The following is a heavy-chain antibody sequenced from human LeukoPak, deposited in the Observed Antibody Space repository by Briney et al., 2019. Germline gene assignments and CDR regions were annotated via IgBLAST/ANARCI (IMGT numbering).Heavy chain of an antibody. CDR2: IRYNGNYQ. Sequence: PGGSLRLSCAASGFTFYNYGMHWVRQAPGKGLEWVAFIRYNGNYQYYADSVKGRFTISRDNSKNTLYLQMNSLKGDDTAVYYCAKDSAFYYIDVWGKGTTVIISS. V-gene: IGHV3-30*02. J-gene: IGHJ6*03. CDR1: GFTFYNYG. CDR3: AKDSAFYYIDV.